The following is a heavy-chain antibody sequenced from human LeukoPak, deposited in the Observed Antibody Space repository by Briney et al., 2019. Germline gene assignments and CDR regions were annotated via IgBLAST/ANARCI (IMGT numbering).Heavy chain of an antibody. J-gene: IGHJ4*02. V-gene: IGHV4-34*01. CDR2: INHSGST. CDR1: GGSFNSYY. CDR3: ARGGVGGWFRYYFDY. Sequence: SETLSLTCAVSGGSFNSYYWSWIRQPPGKGLEWIGEINHSGSTKYNPSLKSRATMSVDTSKNQLSLKMSLVTAADTAVYYCARGGVGGWFRYYFDYWGQGTLVTVSS. D-gene: IGHD6-19*01.